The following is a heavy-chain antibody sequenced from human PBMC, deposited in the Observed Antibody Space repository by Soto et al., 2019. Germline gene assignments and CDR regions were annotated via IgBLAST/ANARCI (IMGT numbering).Heavy chain of an antibody. Sequence: EVQLVESGGGLVEPGGSLRLSCAASGFTFTNAWMIWVRQAPGKGLEWVGRIKTKTEGETTDYAAPVKGRFTVTRDDSRHTLYLQMNSLQNEDTAVYYCTTLVRGYSYGDHWGQGTQVTVSS. CDR1: GFTFTNAW. J-gene: IGHJ4*02. V-gene: IGHV3-15*01. CDR3: TTLVRGYSYGDH. D-gene: IGHD5-18*01. CDR2: IKTKTEGETT.